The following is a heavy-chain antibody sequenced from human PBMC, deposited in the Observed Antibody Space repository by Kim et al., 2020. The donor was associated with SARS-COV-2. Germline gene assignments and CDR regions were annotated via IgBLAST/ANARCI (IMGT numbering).Heavy chain of an antibody. D-gene: IGHD4-17*01. V-gene: IGHV3-73*01. Sequence: GGSLRLSCAAAGSRLSDSEIHWVRQAPGKGLEWVGLIGSKTDNHATSYAPSVKGRFILSRDDAKKTVYLQMNSLEVEDTAVYDCRLPTTVAPPW. J-gene: IGHJ5*02. CDR1: GSRLSDSE. CDR3: RLPTTVAPP. CDR2: IGSKTDNHAT.